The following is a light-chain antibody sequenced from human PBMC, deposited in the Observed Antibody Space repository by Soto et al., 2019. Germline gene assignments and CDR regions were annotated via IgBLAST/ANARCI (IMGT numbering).Light chain of an antibody. CDR1: QTVSSY. CDR2: DAS. V-gene: IGKV3-11*01. CDR3: QQRSNWRWT. Sequence: EIVLTQSPATLSLSPGERATLCCRASQTVSSYLAWYQQKPGQAPRLLIYDASNRTTGIPARFSGSGSGTDFTLTISSLEPEDFAVYYCQQRSNWRWTFGQGTKVEIK. J-gene: IGKJ1*01.